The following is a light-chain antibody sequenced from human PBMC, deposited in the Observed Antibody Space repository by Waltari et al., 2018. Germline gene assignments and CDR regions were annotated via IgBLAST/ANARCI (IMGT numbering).Light chain of an antibody. J-gene: IGLJ1*01. Sequence: SNELTQPPSVSVSPGQTARITCSGDALPTKYASWYQQKSGQAPVLVIYEDITRPSGIHERFSGSSSGTVATLTISGAQVEDEADYYCHSLNSVGNGYVFGTGTKFTVL. CDR3: HSLNSVGNGYV. CDR1: ALPTKY. CDR2: EDI. V-gene: IGLV3-10*01.